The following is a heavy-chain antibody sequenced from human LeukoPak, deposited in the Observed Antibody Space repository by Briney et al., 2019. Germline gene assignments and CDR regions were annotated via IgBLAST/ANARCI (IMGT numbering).Heavy chain of an antibody. CDR2: IIPIFGTA. D-gene: IGHD6-13*01. CDR3: ARDLEKYSSSWYGGDY. CDR1: GGTFSSYA. V-gene: IGHV1-69*05. Sequence: GSSVEVSCKASGGTFSSYAISWVRQAPGQGLEWMGRIIPIFGTANYAQKFQGRVTITTDESTSTAYMELSSLRSEDTAVYYCARDLEKYSSSWYGGDYWGQGTLVTVSS. J-gene: IGHJ4*02.